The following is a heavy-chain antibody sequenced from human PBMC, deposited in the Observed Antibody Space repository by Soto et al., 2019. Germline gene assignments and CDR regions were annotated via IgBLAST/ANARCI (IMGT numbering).Heavy chain of an antibody. CDR3: ARDLGPPRVSSGWFFDY. D-gene: IGHD6-19*01. Sequence: SVKVSCKASGYTFTIYGISCVVRSAIQWLEGMGCISAYNGNTNYAQKLQGRVTMTTDTSTSTAYMELRSLRSDDTAVYYCARDLGPPRVSSGWFFDYWGQGTLVTVSS. CDR2: ISAYNGNT. V-gene: IGHV1-18*01. CDR1: GYTFTIYG. J-gene: IGHJ4*02.